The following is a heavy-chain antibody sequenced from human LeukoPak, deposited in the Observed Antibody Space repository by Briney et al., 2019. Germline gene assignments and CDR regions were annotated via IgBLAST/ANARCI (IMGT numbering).Heavy chain of an antibody. J-gene: IGHJ4*02. Sequence: PGGSLRLSCAASGFTFSSYSMMWVRQAPGKGLEWVSYISSSSTTIYYADSVKGRFTIFRDNAKNSVYLQMNSLRAEDTAVYYCARDYYDSSGYYYFDYWGQGTLVTVSS. CDR2: ISSSSTTI. D-gene: IGHD3-22*01. CDR3: ARDYYDSSGYYYFDY. CDR1: GFTFSSYS. V-gene: IGHV3-48*01.